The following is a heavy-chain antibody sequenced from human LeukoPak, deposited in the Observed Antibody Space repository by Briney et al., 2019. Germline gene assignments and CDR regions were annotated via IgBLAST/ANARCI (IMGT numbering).Heavy chain of an antibody. J-gene: IGHJ4*02. CDR2: ISYAGTKI. CDR3: ARRGGHYFDY. CDR1: GFTFSYYP. V-gene: IGHV3-30-3*01. Sequence: GGSLRLSCVASGFTFSYYPMHWVRQAPGKGLEWVATISYAGTKIYYADSVKGRFTISRDNSKNTLYLQMNSLRAEDTAVYYCARRGGHYFDYWDQGTLVTVSS.